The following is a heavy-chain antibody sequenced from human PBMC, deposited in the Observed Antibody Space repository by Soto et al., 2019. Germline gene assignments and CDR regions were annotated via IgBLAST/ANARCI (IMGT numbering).Heavy chain of an antibody. Sequence: QVQLVQSGAEVKKPGSSVKVSCKASGGTFSSYAISWVRQAPGQGLEWMGGIIPIFGTANYAQKFQGRVTITADESASTAYMELSRVRSEDTGVYYCARDGVKYQLLGGWFDPWGQGTLVTVSS. V-gene: IGHV1-69*01. CDR1: GGTFSSYA. CDR2: IIPIFGTA. D-gene: IGHD2-2*01. CDR3: ARDGVKYQLLGGWFDP. J-gene: IGHJ5*02.